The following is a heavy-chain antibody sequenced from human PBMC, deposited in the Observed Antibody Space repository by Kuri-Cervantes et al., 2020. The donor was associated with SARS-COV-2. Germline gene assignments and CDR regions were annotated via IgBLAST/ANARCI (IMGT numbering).Heavy chain of an antibody. Sequence: SETLSLTCTVSGGSISSYYWSWIRQPAGKGLEWIGRIYTSGSTNYNPSLKSRVTMSVDTSKNQFSLKLSSVTAADTAVYYCARGITIFGVVPYYFDYWGQGTLVTVSS. CDR3: ARGITIFGVVPYYFDY. CDR1: GGSISSYY. V-gene: IGHV4-4*07. D-gene: IGHD3-3*01. CDR2: IYTSGST. J-gene: IGHJ4*02.